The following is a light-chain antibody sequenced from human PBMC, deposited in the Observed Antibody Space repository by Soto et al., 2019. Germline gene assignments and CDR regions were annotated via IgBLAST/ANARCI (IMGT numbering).Light chain of an antibody. Sequence: DLQMTQSPSTLSGSLGDRVTIXXRASQTISSWLAWYQQKPGKAPKLXIYKASTLKSGVPSRFSGSGSETEFTLTISSLQPDDFATYYCQHYNSYSEAFGQGTKV. CDR2: KAS. CDR1: QTISSW. J-gene: IGKJ1*01. CDR3: QHYNSYSEA. V-gene: IGKV1-5*03.